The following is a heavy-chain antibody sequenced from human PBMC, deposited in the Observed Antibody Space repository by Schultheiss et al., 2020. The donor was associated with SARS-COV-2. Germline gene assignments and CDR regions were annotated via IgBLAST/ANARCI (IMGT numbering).Heavy chain of an antibody. Sequence: SQTLSLTCTVSGGSISSGDYYWSWIRQPPGKGLEWIGYIYYSGSTNYNPSLKSRVTISVDTSKNQFSLKLSSVTAADTAVYYCARNRQLARRGYSYGFDYWGQGTLVTVSS. J-gene: IGHJ4*02. CDR3: ARNRQLARRGYSYGFDY. CDR1: GGSISSGDYY. D-gene: IGHD5-18*01. CDR2: IYYSGST. V-gene: IGHV4-61*08.